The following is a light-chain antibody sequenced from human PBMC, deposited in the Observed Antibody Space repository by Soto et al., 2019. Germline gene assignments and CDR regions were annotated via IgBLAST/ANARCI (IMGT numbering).Light chain of an antibody. V-gene: IGKV3-11*01. CDR1: QSVGSY. J-gene: IGKJ2*01. CDR3: QQRSNWPPT. Sequence: EIVLTQSPATLSLSPGEKATLSCRASQSVGSYLSWYQQKPGQSPRLLMYDVSNRATGIPARFSGSGSGTDFTLPITGLDPEDFAVYYCQQRSNWPPTFGQGTKLEIK. CDR2: DVS.